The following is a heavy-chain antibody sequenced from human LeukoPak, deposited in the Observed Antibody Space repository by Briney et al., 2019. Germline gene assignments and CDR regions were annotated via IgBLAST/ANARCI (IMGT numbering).Heavy chain of an antibody. J-gene: IGHJ4*02. D-gene: IGHD2-15*01. CDR3: ARANWAGIEAPATDY. Sequence: GGSLRLSCAASGFTFSYYTMHWVRQAPGKGLECVAVISYDGSNKYYADSVKGRFTISRDNSKNTLFLQMNSLRTEDTAVYFCARANWAGIEAPATDYWGQGTLVTVSS. CDR2: ISYDGSNK. CDR1: GFTFSYYT. V-gene: IGHV3-30-3*01.